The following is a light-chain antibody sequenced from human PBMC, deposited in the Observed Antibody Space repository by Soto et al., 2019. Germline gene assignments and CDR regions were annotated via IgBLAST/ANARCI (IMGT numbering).Light chain of an antibody. Sequence: QSVLTQPPSVSGAPGQTITMSCTGSGSNVGASYDVHWYQVLPGAGPRLLIYKNNNRPLGVPDRFSGSKSGTSASLAITGLRAEDEADYYCAAWDDSLSGVVFGGGTKVTVL. CDR3: AAWDDSLSGVV. J-gene: IGLJ2*01. V-gene: IGLV1-40*01. CDR2: KNN. CDR1: GSNVGASYD.